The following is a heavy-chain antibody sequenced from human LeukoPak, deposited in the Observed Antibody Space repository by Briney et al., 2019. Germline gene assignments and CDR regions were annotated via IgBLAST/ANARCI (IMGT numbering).Heavy chain of an antibody. D-gene: IGHD6-13*01. CDR3: GRGGIAAAASGIDY. CDR1: GGSISSGGYS. V-gene: IGHV4-30-2*01. CDR2: IYQSGST. Sequence: SQTLSLTCAVSGGSISSGGYSWSWIRQPPGKGLEWIGYIYQSGSTYYNPSLKSRVTISVDRSKNQFSLKLSSVTAADTAVYYCGRGGIAAAASGIDYWGQGTLVTVSS. J-gene: IGHJ4*02.